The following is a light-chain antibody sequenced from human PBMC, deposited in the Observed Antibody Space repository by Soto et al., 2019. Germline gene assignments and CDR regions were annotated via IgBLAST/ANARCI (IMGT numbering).Light chain of an antibody. CDR1: SSDVGGYDY. V-gene: IGLV2-14*01. J-gene: IGLJ1*01. Sequence: QSALTQPASVSGSPGQSITISCTGTSSDVGGYDYVSWYQLHPGKAPKLIIFEITNRPSGVSYRFSGSKSGNTASLTISGLQVEDEADYFCSSYSISTAYLFGTGTKVTVL. CDR2: EIT. CDR3: SSYSISTAYL.